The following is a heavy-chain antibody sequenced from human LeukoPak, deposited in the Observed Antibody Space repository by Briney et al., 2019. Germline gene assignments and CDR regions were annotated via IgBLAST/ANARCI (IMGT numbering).Heavy chain of an antibody. J-gene: IGHJ4*02. V-gene: IGHV4-59*08. D-gene: IGHD4-23*01. Sequence: SETLSLTCTVSGGSISSYYWSWIRQPPGKGLEWIGYIYYSGSTNYNPSLKSRVTISVDTSKNQFSLKLSSVTAADTAVYYCARHKYGGNSESSLGIDYWGQGTLVTVSS. CDR3: ARHKYGGNSESSLGIDY. CDR1: GGSISSYY. CDR2: IYYSGST.